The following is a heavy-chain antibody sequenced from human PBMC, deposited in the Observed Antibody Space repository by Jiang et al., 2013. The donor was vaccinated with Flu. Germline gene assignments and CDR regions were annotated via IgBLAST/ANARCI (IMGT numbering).Heavy chain of an antibody. CDR2: IYPGDSDT. D-gene: IGHD5-18*01. Sequence: GAEVKKPGESLKISCKGSGYSFTSYWIGWVRQMPGKGLEWMGIIYPGDSDTRYSPSFQGQVTISADKSISTAYLQWSSLKASDTAMYYCATFPAGDTAMVAAWDYWGQGTLVTVSS. J-gene: IGHJ4*02. V-gene: IGHV5-51*03. CDR1: GYSFTSYW. CDR3: ATFPAGDTAMVAAWDY.